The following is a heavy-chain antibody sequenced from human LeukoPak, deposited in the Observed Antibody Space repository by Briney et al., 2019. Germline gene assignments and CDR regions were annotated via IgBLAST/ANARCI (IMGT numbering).Heavy chain of an antibody. CDR3: ARTMRDTAMVAFDY. CDR2: IYYSGNI. CDR1: GGSIGSSNYY. J-gene: IGHJ4*02. D-gene: IGHD5-18*01. V-gene: IGHV4-39*07. Sequence: PSETLSLTCTVSGGSIGSSNYYWGWIRQPPGKGLEWIGSIYYSGNIYYNPSLKSRLTISVDTSKNQFSLKLSSVTAADTAVYYCARTMRDTAMVAFDYWGQGTLVTVSS.